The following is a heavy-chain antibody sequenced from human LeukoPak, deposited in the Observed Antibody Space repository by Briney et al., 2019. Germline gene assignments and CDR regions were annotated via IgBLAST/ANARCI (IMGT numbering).Heavy chain of an antibody. V-gene: IGHV4-59*01. Sequence: SETLSLTCTVSGGSISSYYWSWIRQPPGKGLEWIGYIYYSGSTNYNPSLKSRVTISVDTSKNQFSLKLSSVTAADTAVYYCAGSGYYYDGSGLDYWGQGTTVTVS. CDR2: IYYSGST. J-gene: IGHJ4*03. D-gene: IGHD3-22*01. CDR1: GGSISSYY. CDR3: AGSGYYYDGSGLDY.